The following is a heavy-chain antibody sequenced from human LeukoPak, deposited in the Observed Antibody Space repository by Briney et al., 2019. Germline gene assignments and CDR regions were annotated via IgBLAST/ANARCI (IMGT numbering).Heavy chain of an antibody. CDR3: ARDKSNSNWFDP. V-gene: IGHV3-33*01. Sequence: GGSLRLSCAASGFTLSSYGMHWVRQAPGKGLEWVAVIWYDGSNKYYADSVKGRFTISRDNSKNTLYLQMNSLRAEDTAVYYCARDKSNSNWFDPWGQGTLVTVSS. CDR1: GFTLSSYG. J-gene: IGHJ5*02. CDR2: IWYDGSNK. D-gene: IGHD4-11*01.